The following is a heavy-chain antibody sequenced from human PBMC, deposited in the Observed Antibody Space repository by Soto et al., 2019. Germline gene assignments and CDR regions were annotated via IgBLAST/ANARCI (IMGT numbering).Heavy chain of an antibody. V-gene: IGHV4-59*08. CDR3: ARNYRSGAFDY. J-gene: IGHJ4*02. CDR2: IYYSGST. D-gene: IGHD3-10*01. CDR1: GGSISSYY. Sequence: SETLSLTCTVSGGSISSYYWSWIRQPPGKGLEWIGYIYYSGSTNYNPSLKSRVTISVDTSKNQFSLKLSSVTAADTAVYYCARNYRSGAFDYWGQGTLVTVSS.